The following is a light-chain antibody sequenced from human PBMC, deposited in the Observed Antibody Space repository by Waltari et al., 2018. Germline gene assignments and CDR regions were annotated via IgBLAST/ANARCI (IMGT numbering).Light chain of an antibody. CDR1: QSISSN. Sequence: EIVMTQPPATLSVSPGEGATLSCMASQSISSNLAWYQQRPGHAPRLLIFATSTRATGVPARFRGSGSGTEFTLTISSMQSEDFAIYYCHQYNNWPPWTFGQGIKVEIK. V-gene: IGKV3-15*01. CDR2: ATS. J-gene: IGKJ1*01. CDR3: HQYNNWPPWT.